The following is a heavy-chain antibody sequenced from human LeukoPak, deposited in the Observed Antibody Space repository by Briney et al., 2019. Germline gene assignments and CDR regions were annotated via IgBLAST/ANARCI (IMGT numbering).Heavy chain of an antibody. CDR3: ATGLFTVTPFDY. J-gene: IGHJ4*02. Sequence: SETLSLTCAVYGGSFSGYYWSWIRQPPGKGLEWIGEINHSGSTNYNPSLKSRVTISVDTSKNQFSLKLSSVTAADTAVYYCATGLFTVTPFDYWGQGTLVTVSS. CDR1: GGSFSGYY. CDR2: INHSGST. D-gene: IGHD4-17*01. V-gene: IGHV4-34*01.